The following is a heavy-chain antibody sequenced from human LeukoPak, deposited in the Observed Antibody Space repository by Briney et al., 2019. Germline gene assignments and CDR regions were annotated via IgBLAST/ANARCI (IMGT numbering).Heavy chain of an antibody. J-gene: IGHJ4*02. CDR2: MNPNSGNT. CDR1: GYTFTSYD. Sequence: ASVKVSCKASGYTFTSYDINWVRQATGQGLEWMGWMNPNSGNTGYAQKFQGRVTMTRNTSISTAYMELSSLRSEDTAVYYCARGIYGDYVPDYWGQGTLVTASS. D-gene: IGHD4-17*01. CDR3: ARGIYGDYVPDY. V-gene: IGHV1-8*01.